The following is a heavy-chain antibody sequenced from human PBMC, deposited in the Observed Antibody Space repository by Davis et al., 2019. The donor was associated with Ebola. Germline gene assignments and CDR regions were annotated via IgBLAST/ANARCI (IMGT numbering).Heavy chain of an antibody. CDR1: GCTFSTYS. D-gene: IGHD5-24*01. CDR3: ARDRRDGYNPLDY. J-gene: IGHJ4*02. V-gene: IGHV3-48*02. Sequence: GSLSLSCAASGCTFSTYSMNWVRQAPGKGLEWVSYISSSSSTIYYADSVKGRFTIPRDNAKNSLYLQMNSLRDEDTAVYYCARDRRDGYNPLDYWGQGTLVTVSS. CDR2: ISSSSSTI.